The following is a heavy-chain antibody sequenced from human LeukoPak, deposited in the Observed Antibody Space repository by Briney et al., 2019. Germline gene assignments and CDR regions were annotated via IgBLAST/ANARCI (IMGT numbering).Heavy chain of an antibody. J-gene: IGHJ3*02. D-gene: IGHD2-15*01. CDR2: ISPSGSSR. CDR3: ARGGHRSDVICYSYNAFDI. V-gene: IGHV3-48*03. Sequence: PGGSLRLSCAASGFTFSSYEMNWVRQAPGKGLEWGSYISPSGSSRYYADSVKGRFTISRDNAKNSLYLQMNNLRPEDTAVYYCARGGHRSDVICYSYNAFDIWGQGTMVTVSS. CDR1: GFTFSSYE.